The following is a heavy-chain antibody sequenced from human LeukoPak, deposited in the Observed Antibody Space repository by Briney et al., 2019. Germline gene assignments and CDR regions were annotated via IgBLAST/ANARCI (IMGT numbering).Heavy chain of an antibody. Sequence: ASVKVSCKASGYTFTSYDINWVRQATGQGLEWMGWMNPNSGNTGYAQKFQGRVTITRNTSISTAYMELSSLRSEDTAVYYCARLERRYYGSGSYYPSYFFDYWGQGTLVTVSS. V-gene: IGHV1-8*03. D-gene: IGHD3-10*01. J-gene: IGHJ4*02. CDR2: MNPNSGNT. CDR3: ARLERRYYGSGSYYPSYFFDY. CDR1: GYTFTSYD.